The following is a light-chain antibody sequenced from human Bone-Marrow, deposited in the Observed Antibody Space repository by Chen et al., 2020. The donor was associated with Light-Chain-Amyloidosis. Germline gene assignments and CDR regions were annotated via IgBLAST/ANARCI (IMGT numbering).Light chain of an antibody. J-gene: IGLJ2*01. V-gene: IGLV3-25*03. CDR3: QSADSSGTYEVI. CDR2: RDT. Sequence: SYELTQPPSVSVSPGQTARITCSGDDLPTKYAYWYQQKPGQAPVLVIHRDTERPSGISERCSGSSAGTTATLTISGVQAEDEAYYHCQSADSSGTYEVIFGGGTKLTVL. CDR1: DLPTKY.